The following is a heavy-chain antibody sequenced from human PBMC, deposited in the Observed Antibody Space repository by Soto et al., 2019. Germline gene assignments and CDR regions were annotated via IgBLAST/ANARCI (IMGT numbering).Heavy chain of an antibody. Sequence: PVKVSCKTSGGTFSSYAISWVRQAPGQGLEWMGGIIPIFGTANYAQKFQGRVTITADQSTSPAYMELSSLRSEDTAVYYRARSTGNRYFGYWGQVTLVIVCS. CDR3: ARSTGNRYFGY. CDR2: IIPIFGTA. V-gene: IGHV1-69*13. CDR1: GGTFSSYA. J-gene: IGHJ4*02. D-gene: IGHD2-2*01.